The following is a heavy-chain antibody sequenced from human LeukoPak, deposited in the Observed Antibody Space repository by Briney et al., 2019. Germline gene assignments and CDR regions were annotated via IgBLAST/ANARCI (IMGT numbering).Heavy chain of an antibody. CDR2: ISGSGSTK. J-gene: IGHJ4*02. V-gene: IGHV3-48*04. Sequence: HPGGSLRLSCAASGFTFSSYSMNWVRQAPGKGLEWVSYISGSGSTKYYADSVKGRFTISRDNAKNSLYLQMNSLRAEDTAVYYCARDRRPGYYFYGYFDYWGQGTLVTVSS. CDR3: ARDRRPGYYFYGYFDY. CDR1: GFTFSSYS. D-gene: IGHD3-9*01.